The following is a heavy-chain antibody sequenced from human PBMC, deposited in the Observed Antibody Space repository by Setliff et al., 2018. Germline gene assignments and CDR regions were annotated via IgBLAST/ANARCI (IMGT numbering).Heavy chain of an antibody. J-gene: IGHJ4*01. Sequence: GESLKISCAASGFTFSTHAMTRVRQAPGKGLEWVSTATTSGTYSYYADSVKGRFTISRDDSKNTLYLQMNSLRAEDTAVYYCAKEKYSSTWYERKPFDCWGHGTLVTVSS. CDR1: GFTFSTHA. CDR2: ATTSGTYS. D-gene: IGHD6-13*01. CDR3: AKEKYSSTWYERKPFDC. V-gene: IGHV3-23*01.